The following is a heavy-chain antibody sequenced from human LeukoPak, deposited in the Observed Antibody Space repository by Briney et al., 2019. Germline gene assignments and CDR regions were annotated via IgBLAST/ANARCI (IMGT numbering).Heavy chain of an antibody. J-gene: IGHJ5*02. CDR2: ISYDGSNK. CDR1: GFTFSSYA. D-gene: IGHD2-8*01. V-gene: IGHV3-30*04. CDR3: ARDRYCTNGVCLGWFDP. Sequence: GGSLRLSCAASGFTFSSYAMHWVRQAPGKGLEWVAVISYDGSNKYYADSVKGRFTISRDNSKNTLYLQMNTLRAEDTAVYHCARDRYCTNGVCLGWFDPWGQGTLVTVSS.